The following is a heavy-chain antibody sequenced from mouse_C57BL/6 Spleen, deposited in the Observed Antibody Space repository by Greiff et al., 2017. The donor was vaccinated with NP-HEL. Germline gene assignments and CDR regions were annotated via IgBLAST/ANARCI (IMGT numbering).Heavy chain of an antibody. CDR2: IYPGGGYT. V-gene: IGHV1-63*01. CDR3: AREGYYGSSRYAMDY. Sequence: QVQLKESGAELVRPGTSVKMSCKASGYTFTNYWIGWAKQRPGHGLEWIGDIYPGGGYTNYNEKFKGKATLTADKSSSTAYMQFSSLTSEDSAIYYCAREGYYGSSRYAMDYWGQGTSVTVSS. CDR1: GYTFTNYW. D-gene: IGHD1-1*01. J-gene: IGHJ4*01.